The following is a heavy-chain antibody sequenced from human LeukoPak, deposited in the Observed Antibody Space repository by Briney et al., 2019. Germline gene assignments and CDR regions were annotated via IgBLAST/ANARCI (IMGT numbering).Heavy chain of an antibody. CDR1: GGTFSSYA. CDR3: ARDRHSSSWYIYLDY. J-gene: IGHJ4*02. D-gene: IGHD6-13*01. CDR2: IIPIFGTA. Sequence: SVKVSCKASGGTFSSYAISWVRQAPGQGLEWMGGIIPIFGTANYAQKFQGRVTITADKSTSTAYMELSSLRSEDTAVYYCARDRHSSSWYIYLDYWGQGTLVAVSS. V-gene: IGHV1-69*06.